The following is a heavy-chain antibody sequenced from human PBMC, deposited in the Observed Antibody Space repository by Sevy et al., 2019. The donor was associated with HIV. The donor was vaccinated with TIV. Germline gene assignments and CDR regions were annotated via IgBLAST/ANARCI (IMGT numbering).Heavy chain of an antibody. V-gene: IGHV3-23*01. CDR2: MSGRGGST. J-gene: IGHJ4*02. D-gene: IGHD3-3*01. CDR3: AKDVPDQSWYDDFWSGSPCFDY. CDR1: GFTFGNYA. Sequence: GESLKISCAASGFTFGNYAMSWVRQAPGKGLEWVSGMSGRGGSTDYADSVKGRFTISRDNSKNTLYLQMNSLRAEDTVIYYCAKDVPDQSWYDDFWSGSPCFDYWGRGTLVTVSS.